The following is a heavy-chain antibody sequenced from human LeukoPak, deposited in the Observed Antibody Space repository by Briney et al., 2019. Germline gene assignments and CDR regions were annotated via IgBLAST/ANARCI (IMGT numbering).Heavy chain of an antibody. CDR3: ARDRLTCTNGVCYSEGFDY. D-gene: IGHD2-8*01. J-gene: IGHJ4*02. CDR2: INSDGSST. CDR1: GFTFSSYW. V-gene: IGHV3-74*01. Sequence: GGSLRLPCAASGFTFSSYWMHWVRQAPGKGLVWVSRINSDGSSTSYADSVKGRFTISRDNAKNTLYLQMNSLRAEDTAVYYCARDRLTCTNGVCYSEGFDYWGQGTLVTVSS.